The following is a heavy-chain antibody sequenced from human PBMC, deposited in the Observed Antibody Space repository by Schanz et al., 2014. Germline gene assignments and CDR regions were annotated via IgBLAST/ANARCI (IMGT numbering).Heavy chain of an antibody. CDR1: GYTFPSYG. CDR2: ITAYNGDT. J-gene: IGHJ4*02. V-gene: IGHV1-18*04. CDR3: ARGRGFYDY. Sequence: QVQLVQSGSEVKKPGASVKVSCKASGYTFPSYGISWVRQAPGQGLEWMGWITAYNGDTNYALKLQGRVTMTTDTSTFTAYMDVSSLRSEDTAVYYCARGRGFYDYWGQGTLVTVSS. D-gene: IGHD3-10*01.